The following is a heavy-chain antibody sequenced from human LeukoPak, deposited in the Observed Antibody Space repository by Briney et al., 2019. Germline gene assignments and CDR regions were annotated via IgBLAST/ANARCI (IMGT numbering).Heavy chain of an antibody. Sequence: PGRSLRLSCAASGFTFDDYAMHWVRQAPGKGLEWVSGISWNSGSIGYADSVKGRFTISRDNAKNSLYLQMNSLRTEDTALYYCVKVGAKDRLTLDYWGQGTLVTVSS. V-gene: IGHV3-9*01. CDR2: ISWNSGSI. CDR3: VKVGAKDRLTLDY. D-gene: IGHD1-26*01. J-gene: IGHJ4*02. CDR1: GFTFDDYA.